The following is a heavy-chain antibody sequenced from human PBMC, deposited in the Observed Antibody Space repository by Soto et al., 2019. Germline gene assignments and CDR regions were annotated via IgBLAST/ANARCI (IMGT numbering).Heavy chain of an antibody. D-gene: IGHD1-1*01. Sequence: QVQLVQSGAEVKKPGASVKVSCKASGYTFTSYGISWVRQAPGQGLEWMGWISAYNGNTNYAQKLQGRVTMTTDTATSTAYMELRSLRSDDTAVYYCARETNDLPSLSYYGMDVWGQGTTVTVSS. CDR2: ISAYNGNT. J-gene: IGHJ6*02. CDR1: GYTFTSYG. CDR3: ARETNDLPSLSYYGMDV. V-gene: IGHV1-18*01.